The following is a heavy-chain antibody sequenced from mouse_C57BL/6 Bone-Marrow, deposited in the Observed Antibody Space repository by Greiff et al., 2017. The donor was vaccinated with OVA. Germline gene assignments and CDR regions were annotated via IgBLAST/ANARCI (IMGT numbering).Heavy chain of an antibody. Sequence: QVQLQQPGAELVKPGASVKLSCKASGYTFTSYWMHWVKQRPGQGLEWIGMIHPNSGSTNYNEKFKSKATLTVDKSSSTAYMQLSSLRSEDSAVYYCAREGDGYYGLAYWGQGTLVTVSA. V-gene: IGHV1-64*01. CDR1: GYTFTSYW. CDR3: AREGDGYYGLAY. D-gene: IGHD2-3*01. J-gene: IGHJ3*01. CDR2: IHPNSGST.